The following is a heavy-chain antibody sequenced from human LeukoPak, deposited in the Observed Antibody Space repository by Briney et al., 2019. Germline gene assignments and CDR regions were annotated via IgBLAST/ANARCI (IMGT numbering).Heavy chain of an antibody. CDR3: ARAGWLRTKGYFDY. Sequence: PSETPSLPLAVYGGSLRGYSWSWIRPPPRKGLGWVGEINHSGSTNYNPSLKSRVTISVDTSKNQFSLKLSSVTAADTAVYYCARAGWLRTKGYFDYWGQGTLVTVSS. CDR1: GGSLRGYS. CDR2: INHSGST. V-gene: IGHV4-34*01. J-gene: IGHJ4*02. D-gene: IGHD5-12*01.